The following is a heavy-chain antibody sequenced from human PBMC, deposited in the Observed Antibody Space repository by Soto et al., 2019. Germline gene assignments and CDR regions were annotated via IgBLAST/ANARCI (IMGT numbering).Heavy chain of an antibody. V-gene: IGHV1-3*01. D-gene: IGHD2-15*01. CDR2: INAGNGNT. CDR3: ARVFTLSGPTLDY. Sequence: ASVKVSCKASGYTFTSYAMHWVRQAPGQRLEWMGWINAGNGNTKYSQKFQGRVTMTTDTSTSTAYMELRSLRSDDTAVYYCARVFTLSGPTLDYWGQGTLVTVSS. CDR1: GYTFTSYA. J-gene: IGHJ4*02.